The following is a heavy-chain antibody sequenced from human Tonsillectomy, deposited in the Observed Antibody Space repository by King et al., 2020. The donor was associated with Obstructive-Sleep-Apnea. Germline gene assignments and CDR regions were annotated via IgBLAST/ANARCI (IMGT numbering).Heavy chain of an antibody. D-gene: IGHD3-22*01. V-gene: IGHV4-30-4*01. J-gene: IGHJ2*01. CDR3: ARCLGDNFDSSYYGNWYFDL. CDR1: GDSISSDNSY. CDR2: IYYSGST. Sequence: QLQESGPGLVKPSQTLSLTCTVSGDSISSDNSYWTWIRQPPGKGLEWIGYIYYSGSTYYNPSLKSRVTISVDTSKNQFSLKLSSVTGADTAVYYCARCLGDNFDSSYYGNWYFDLWGRGTQVTVSS.